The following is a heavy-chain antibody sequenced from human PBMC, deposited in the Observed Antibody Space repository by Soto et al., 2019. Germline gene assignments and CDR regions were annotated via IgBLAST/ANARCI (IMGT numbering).Heavy chain of an antibody. V-gene: IGHV4-39*01. Sequence: SETLSLTCSVSGGSIRNTNYHWGWIRQPPGKGLEWIGTLYYHGATDYNPSLKSRVTISVDTSKNQLSLNLSSVTAADTAVYYCFGVLAATLDYWGQGTLVTVSS. CDR1: GGSIRNTNYH. CDR2: LYYHGAT. J-gene: IGHJ4*01. D-gene: IGHD2-21*02. CDR3: FGVLAATLDY.